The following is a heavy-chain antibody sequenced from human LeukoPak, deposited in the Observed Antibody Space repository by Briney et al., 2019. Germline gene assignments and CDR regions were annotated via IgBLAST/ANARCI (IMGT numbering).Heavy chain of an antibody. J-gene: IGHJ2*01. V-gene: IGHV4-4*07. CDR1: GGSISSYY. D-gene: IGHD5-18*01. Sequence: SETLSLTCTVSGGSISSYYWSWIRQPAGKGLEWIGRIYTSGSTNYNPSLKSRATMSVDTSKNQFSLKLSSVTAADTAVYYCAGGYSYGRYWYFDLWGRGTLVTVSS. CDR3: AGGYSYGRYWYFDL. CDR2: IYTSGST.